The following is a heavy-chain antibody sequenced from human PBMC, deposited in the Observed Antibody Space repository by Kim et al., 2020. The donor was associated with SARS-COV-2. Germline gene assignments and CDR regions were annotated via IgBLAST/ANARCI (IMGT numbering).Heavy chain of an antibody. D-gene: IGHD1-26*01. CDR2: IKSDGSTT. V-gene: IGHV3-74*03. CDR3: MGDCQNGMDV. J-gene: IGHJ6*02. CDR1: GFTFSSYW. Sequence: GGSLRLSCAASGFTFSSYWMNWVRQAPGKGLEWVSRIKSDGSTTSYADSVKGRFTISRDNAKNTLYLQMNSLRAEDTAVYYCMGDCQNGMDVCRQGSTVT.